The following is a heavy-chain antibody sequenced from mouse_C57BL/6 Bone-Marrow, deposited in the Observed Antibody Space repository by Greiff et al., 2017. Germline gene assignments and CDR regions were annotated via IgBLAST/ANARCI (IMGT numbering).Heavy chain of an antibody. CDR3: AREGETAQATFAY. Sequence: EVKVVESGGGLVKPGGSLKLSCAASGFTFSSYAMSLVRQTPEKRLEWVATISDGGSYTYYPDNVKGRFTISRDNAKNNLYLQMSHLKSEDTAMYYCAREGETAQATFAYWGQGTLVTVSA. D-gene: IGHD3-2*02. V-gene: IGHV5-4*03. CDR1: GFTFSSYA. CDR2: ISDGGSYT. J-gene: IGHJ3*01.